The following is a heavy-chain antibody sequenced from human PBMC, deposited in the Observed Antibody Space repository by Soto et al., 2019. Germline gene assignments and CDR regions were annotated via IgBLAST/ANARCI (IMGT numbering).Heavy chain of an antibody. Sequence: PGGSLRLSCAASGFTFSSYSMNWVRQAPGKGLEWVSSISSSSSYIYYADSVKGRFTISRDNAKNSLYLQMNSLRAEDTAVYYCARILFHTYGYYYYYGMDVWGKGTKVTVSS. J-gene: IGHJ6*04. CDR2: ISSSSSYI. D-gene: IGHD2-21*01. V-gene: IGHV3-21*01. CDR1: GFTFSSYS. CDR3: ARILFHTYGYYYYYGMDV.